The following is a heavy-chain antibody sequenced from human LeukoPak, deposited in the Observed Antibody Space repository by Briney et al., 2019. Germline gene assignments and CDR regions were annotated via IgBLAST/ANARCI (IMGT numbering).Heavy chain of an antibody. D-gene: IGHD6-13*01. V-gene: IGHV1-24*01. CDR1: GYTLTELS. CDR3: ATASSWSSHYYHYGMDV. Sequence: ASVKVSCKVSGYTLTELSMHWVRQTPGKGLEWMGGFDPEDGETIYAQKFQGRVTMTEDTSTDTAYMELSSLRSEDTAVYYCATASSWSSHYYHYGMDVWGQGTTVTVSS. CDR2: FDPEDGET. J-gene: IGHJ6*02.